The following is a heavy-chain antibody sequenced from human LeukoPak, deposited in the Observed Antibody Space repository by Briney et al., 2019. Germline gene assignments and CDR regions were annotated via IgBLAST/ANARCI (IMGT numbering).Heavy chain of an antibody. CDR3: ARAEGVVVPAAILDY. J-gene: IGHJ4*02. CDR1: GLTFSRYA. V-gene: IGHV3-48*04. D-gene: IGHD2-2*02. CDR2: ISSSGSTI. Sequence: PGGSLRLSCVVSGLTFSRYAMSWVRQAPGKGLEWVSYISSSGSTIYYADSVKGRFTISRDNAKNSLYLQMNSLRAEDTAVYYCARAEGVVVPAAILDYWGQGTLVTVSS.